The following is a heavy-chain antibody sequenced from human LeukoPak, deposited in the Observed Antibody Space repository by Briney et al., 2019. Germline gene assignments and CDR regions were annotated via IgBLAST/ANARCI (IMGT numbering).Heavy chain of an antibody. J-gene: IGHJ3*02. CDR2: VYSDGST. CDR3: ARVTFNYFGSGDAFDI. Sequence: GGPLRLSCAASGFTVSSNYMSWVRQAPGKGLEWVSIVYSDGSTYYADSVKGRFTISRDNSKNTLYLQMNSLRAEVTAVYYCARVTFNYFGSGDAFDIWGQGTMVTVSS. V-gene: IGHV3-66*01. D-gene: IGHD3-10*01. CDR1: GFTVSSNY.